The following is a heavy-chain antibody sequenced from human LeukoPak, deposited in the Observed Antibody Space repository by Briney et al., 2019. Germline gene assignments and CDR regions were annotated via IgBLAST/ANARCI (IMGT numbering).Heavy chain of an antibody. CDR3: ASDSSGRTY. V-gene: IGHV3-7*01. Sequence: GGSLRLSCAASGFTFSGYWMSWVRQAPGKGLEWVANINRDGSEKYYVNSVKGRFTISRDNAKNSLYLQMNSLRAEDTAVYYCASDSSGRTYWGQGTLVTVSS. CDR1: GFTFSGYW. D-gene: IGHD3-22*01. J-gene: IGHJ4*02. CDR2: INRDGSEK.